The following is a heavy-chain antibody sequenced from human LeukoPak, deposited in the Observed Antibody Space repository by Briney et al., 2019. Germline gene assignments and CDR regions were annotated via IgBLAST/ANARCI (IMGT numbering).Heavy chain of an antibody. Sequence: GASVKVSCKASGYTFTGYYMHWVRQAPGQGLEWMGWTNPNSGGTNYAQKFQGWVTMTRDTSISTAYMELSRLRSDDTAVYYCARGRRKDIVVVPAALWFYFDYWGQGTLVTVSS. V-gene: IGHV1-2*04. CDR3: ARGRRKDIVVVPAALWFYFDY. CDR1: GYTFTGYY. CDR2: TNPNSGGT. J-gene: IGHJ4*02. D-gene: IGHD2-2*01.